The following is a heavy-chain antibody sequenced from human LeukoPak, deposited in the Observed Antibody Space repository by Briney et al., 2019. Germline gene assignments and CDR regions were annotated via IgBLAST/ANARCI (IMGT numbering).Heavy chain of an antibody. Sequence: ETLSLTCTVSGGSISTHYWSWIRQPPGKGLEWIGYIFYTGSTNYNPSLKSRVTISVDKSKNQFSLKLRSVTAADTAVYYCARAGAWQIDPWGQGTLVTVSS. J-gene: IGHJ5*02. CDR3: ARAGAWQIDP. V-gene: IGHV4-59*11. CDR2: IFYTGST. CDR1: GGSISTHY. D-gene: IGHD3-10*01.